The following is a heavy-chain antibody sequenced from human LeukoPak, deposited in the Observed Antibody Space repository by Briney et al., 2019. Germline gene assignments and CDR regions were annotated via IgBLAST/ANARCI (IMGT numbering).Heavy chain of an antibody. CDR3: TRDTCGPDDH. CDR2: INTDGSIT. D-gene: IGHD2-21*01. CDR1: GFVFSSYW. J-gene: IGHJ5*02. Sequence: GGSLRLSCAASGFVFSSYWMHWVRQVPGKGLVWVSRINTDGSITNYADSVRGRFTISRDNAKRTLFLQMNSLRAEDTAVYYCTRDTCGPDDHWGQGTLVTVSS. V-gene: IGHV3-74*01.